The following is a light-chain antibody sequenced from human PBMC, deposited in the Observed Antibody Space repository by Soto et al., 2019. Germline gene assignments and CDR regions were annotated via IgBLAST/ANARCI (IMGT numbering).Light chain of an antibody. Sequence: IQMTQSPATLSASLGDRATITCVASQSISNPLAWYQQKPGEAPRYLIYDASTMDSGTPARFSGSGSGTEFTLSISSLQPEDFATYYCQQYNSYPWTFGQGTKVDI. CDR2: DAS. J-gene: IGKJ1*01. CDR3: QQYNSYPWT. CDR1: QSISNP. V-gene: IGKV1-5*01.